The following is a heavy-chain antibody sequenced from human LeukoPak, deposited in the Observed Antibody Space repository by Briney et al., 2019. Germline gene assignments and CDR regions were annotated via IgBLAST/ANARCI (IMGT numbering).Heavy chain of an antibody. CDR3: AKVGDTAMVTPG. CDR1: EFTGFTFSSYA. CDR2: ISGSGGST. J-gene: IGHJ4*02. D-gene: IGHD5-18*01. Sequence: GGSLRLSCAASEFTGFTFSSYAMSWVRQAPGKGLEWVSAISGSGGSTYYADSVKGRFAISRDNSKNTLYLQMNSLRAEDTAVYYCAKVGDTAMVTPGWGQGTLVTVSS. V-gene: IGHV3-23*01.